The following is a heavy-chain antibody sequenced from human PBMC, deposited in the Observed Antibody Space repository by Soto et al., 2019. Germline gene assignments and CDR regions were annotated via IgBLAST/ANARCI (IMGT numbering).Heavy chain of an antibody. Sequence: SLRLSCTASRFTLGDYAMGWVRHAPGKGLEWVGFVRTKVYGGTTELAASVKGRFTISRDDSKSIAYLQMDSLKTEDTAVYYCTRVSGYSYGYYYGMEVLGQGTTVTVSS. V-gene: IGHV3-49*04. J-gene: IGHJ6*02. CDR2: VRTKVYGGTT. CDR3: TRVSGYSYGYYYGMEV. D-gene: IGHD5-18*01. CDR1: RFTLGDYA.